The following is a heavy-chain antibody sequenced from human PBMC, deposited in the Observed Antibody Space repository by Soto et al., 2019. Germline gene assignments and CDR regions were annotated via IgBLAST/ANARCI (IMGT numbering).Heavy chain of an antibody. Sequence: XETQSLTCTVSGGSMSSSNSYWGWIRQPPGKGLEWIGSIYYSGSTYYNPSLKSRVTISVDTSKNQFSLKLSSVTAADTAVYYCATLFYYGSGSYYEPPDYWGQGPLVTVSS. CDR3: ATLFYYGSGSYYEPPDY. D-gene: IGHD3-10*01. CDR1: GGSMSSSNSY. J-gene: IGHJ4*02. V-gene: IGHV4-39*01. CDR2: IYYSGST.